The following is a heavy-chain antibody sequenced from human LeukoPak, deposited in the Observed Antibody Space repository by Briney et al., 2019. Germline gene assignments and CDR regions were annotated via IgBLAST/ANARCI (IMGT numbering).Heavy chain of an antibody. D-gene: IGHD1-26*01. Sequence: GGSLRLSCAASGFTFSSYAMSWVRQAPGKGLEWVSTISGSGGSTYYADPVKGRFTISRDNAKSSLFLQMNSLRAEDTAVYYCARQSPDSGRPFDYWGQGTLVTVSS. CDR3: ARQSPDSGRPFDY. J-gene: IGHJ4*02. CDR2: ISGSGGST. V-gene: IGHV3-23*01. CDR1: GFTFSSYA.